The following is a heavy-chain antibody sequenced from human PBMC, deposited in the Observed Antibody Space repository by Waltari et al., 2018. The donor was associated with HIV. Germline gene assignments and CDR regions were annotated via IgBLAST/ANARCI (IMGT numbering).Heavy chain of an antibody. CDR2: STSSSNYI. CDR3: ARGPITIFGVKARAFDY. J-gene: IGHJ4*02. CDR1: GFIFSGYR. V-gene: IGHV3-21*01. D-gene: IGHD3-3*01. Sequence: EVPLVEYGGGLVKPGGSLRLSCAASGFIFSGYRMHWGRQAPGKGLEWVSCSTSSSNYIEYADTVKGRVTISRDNAKNSLYLQRNSRRAEDTAMYYCARGPITIFGVKARAFDYWGQGTLVTVSS.